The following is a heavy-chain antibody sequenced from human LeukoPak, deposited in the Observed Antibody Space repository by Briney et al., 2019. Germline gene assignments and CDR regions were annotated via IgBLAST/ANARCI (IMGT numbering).Heavy chain of an antibody. CDR3: AKSPRADTYLFDT. CDR1: GASISSDY. V-gene: IGHV4-59*01. CDR2: VHHSGTA. J-gene: IGHJ5*02. Sequence: ASETLSLTCTVSGASISSDYWSWIRQPPGKALEWIGYVHHSGTANYNPSPESRVIISGDTSKNQFSLKLSSVTAADTAVYYCAKSPRADTYLFDTWGQGILVTVSS.